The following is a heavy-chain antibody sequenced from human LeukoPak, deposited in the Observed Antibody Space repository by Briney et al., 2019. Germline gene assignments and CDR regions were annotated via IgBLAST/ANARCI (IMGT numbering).Heavy chain of an antibody. CDR1: GYTFTGYY. CDR2: INPNSGGT. V-gene: IGHV1-2*02. CDR3: ARGSNYGSGRPDY. J-gene: IGHJ4*02. Sequence: GASVKVSCKASGYTFTGYYMHWVRQAPGQGLEWMGWINPNSGGTNYAQKFQGRVTMTRDTSISTAYMELSRLRSDDTAVYYCARGSNYGSGRPDYWGQGTLVTVSS. D-gene: IGHD3-10*01.